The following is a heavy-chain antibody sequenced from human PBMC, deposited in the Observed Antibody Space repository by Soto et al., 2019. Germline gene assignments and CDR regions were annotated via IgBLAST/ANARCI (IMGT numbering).Heavy chain of an antibody. Sequence: GGSLRLSCAASGFTFSSYGMHWVRQAPGKGLEWVAVIWYDGSNKYYADSVKGRFTISRDNSKNTLYLQMNSLRAEDTAVYYCARDLGLLWFGEPAEDYFDYWGQGTLVTVSS. J-gene: IGHJ4*02. CDR3: ARDLGLLWFGEPAEDYFDY. CDR2: IWYDGSNK. CDR1: GFTFSSYG. D-gene: IGHD3-10*01. V-gene: IGHV3-33*01.